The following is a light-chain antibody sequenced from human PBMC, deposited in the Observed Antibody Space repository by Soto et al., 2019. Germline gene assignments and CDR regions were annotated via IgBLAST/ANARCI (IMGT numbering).Light chain of an antibody. CDR1: SSNIGAGYD. J-gene: IGLJ1*01. Sequence: QSVLTQPPSVSGAPGQRVTISCTGSSSNIGAGYDVHWYRQLPGTAPKLLIYANNNRPAGVPDRFSASKSGTSASLAITGLQAEDEADYYCQSYDTSPSGYVFGTGTKSPS. CDR2: ANN. V-gene: IGLV1-40*01. CDR3: QSYDTSPSGYV.